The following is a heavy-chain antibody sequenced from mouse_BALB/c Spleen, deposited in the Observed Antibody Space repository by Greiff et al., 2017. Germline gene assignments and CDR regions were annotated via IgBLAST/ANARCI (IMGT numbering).Heavy chain of an antibody. J-gene: IGHJ4*01. Sequence: VQLKQSGGGLVQPGGSRKLSCAASGFTYSSFGMHWVRQAPEKGLEWVAYISSGSSTIYYADTVTGRFTISRDNPKNTLFLQMTSLRSEDTAMYYCARDCEYAMDYWGQGTSVTVSS. CDR1: GFTYSSFG. CDR3: ARDCEYAMDY. V-gene: IGHV5-17*02. CDR2: ISSGSSTI.